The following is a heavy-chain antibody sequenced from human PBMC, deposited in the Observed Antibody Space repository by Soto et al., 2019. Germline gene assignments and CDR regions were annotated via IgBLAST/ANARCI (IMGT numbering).Heavy chain of an antibody. V-gene: IGHV4-59*08. CDR1: GGSISSHY. CDR2: IFYSGNP. D-gene: IGHD4-17*01. J-gene: IGHJ4*02. CDR3: ARQALTTVTTRYFDY. Sequence: SETLSLTCTVSGGSISSHYWNWIRQPPGKGLEWIGYIFYSGNPNYNPSLRSRVTISVDMSKNQFSLKLSSVTAADTAVYYCARQALTTVTTRYFDYWGQGTLVTVSS.